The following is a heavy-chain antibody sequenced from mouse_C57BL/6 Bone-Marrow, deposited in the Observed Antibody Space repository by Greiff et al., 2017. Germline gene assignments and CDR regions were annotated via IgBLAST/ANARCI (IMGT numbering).Heavy chain of an antibody. CDR2: IHPNSGST. CDR1: GYTFTSYW. D-gene: IGHD1-1*01. CDR3: ASEGYYGGY. J-gene: IGHJ2*01. V-gene: IGHV1-64*01. Sequence: QVQLQQPGAELVKPGASVTLSCKASGYTFTSYWMHWVKQRPGQGLEWIGMIHPNSGSTNYNEKFKSKATLTVDKSSSTAYMQLSSLTSEDSAVYYCASEGYYGGYWGQGTTLTVSS.